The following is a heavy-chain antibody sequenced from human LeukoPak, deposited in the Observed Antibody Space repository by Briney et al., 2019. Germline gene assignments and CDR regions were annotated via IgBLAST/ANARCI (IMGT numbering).Heavy chain of an antibody. V-gene: IGHV1-69*13. CDR2: IIPIFGTA. CDR3: ATPPPGRGYAFDI. Sequence: SVKVSCKASGGTFSSYAISWVRQAPGQGLEWMGGIIPIFGTANYAQKFQGRVTITADESTSTAYMELSSLRSEDTAVYYCATPPPGRGYAFDIWGQGTMVTVSS. J-gene: IGHJ3*02. CDR1: GGTFSSYA.